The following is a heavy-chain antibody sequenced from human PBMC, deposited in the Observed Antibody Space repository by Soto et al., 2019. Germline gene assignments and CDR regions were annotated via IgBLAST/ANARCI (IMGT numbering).Heavy chain of an antibody. CDR3: AREYYSSGTH. V-gene: IGHV3-74*01. CDR2: ISENGGIT. Sequence: GGSLRLSCAASGFTFSTYWMQWVRQVPGEGLVWVSSISENGGITTYADSVKGRFTISRDNAKNTLYLQMNGLRVEDTAIYYCAREYYSSGTHWGQGTLVTVSS. CDR1: GFTFSTYW. J-gene: IGHJ1*01. D-gene: IGHD3-10*01.